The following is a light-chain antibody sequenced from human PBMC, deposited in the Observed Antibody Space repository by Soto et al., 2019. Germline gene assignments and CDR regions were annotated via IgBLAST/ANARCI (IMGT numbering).Light chain of an antibody. J-gene: IGKJ5*01. CDR1: RTVIRNX. Sequence: EIVLTQSPDTLSLSPGERATLSCRASRTVIRNXLAWHQQKPGQTPRLLVYGASNRATGIPDRFSGSGSGTXXTLXXXRLXXXDXXXXXXXXXXXSPITFGQGTRLEIK. CDR2: GAS. V-gene: IGKV3-20*01. CDR3: XXXXXSPIT.